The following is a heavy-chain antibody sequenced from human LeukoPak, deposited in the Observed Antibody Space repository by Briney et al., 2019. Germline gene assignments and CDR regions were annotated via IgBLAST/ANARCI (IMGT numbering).Heavy chain of an antibody. CDR1: GGSISSYY. CDR2: IHYSGST. Sequence: SETLSLTCTVSGGSISSYYWSWIRQPPGKGLEWIGYIHYSGSTNYNPSLKSRVTISVDTSKNQFSLKLSSVTAADTAVYYCARDSSSWYGRDYGMDVWGQGTTVTVSS. CDR3: ARDSSSWYGRDYGMDV. V-gene: IGHV4-59*01. D-gene: IGHD6-13*01. J-gene: IGHJ6*02.